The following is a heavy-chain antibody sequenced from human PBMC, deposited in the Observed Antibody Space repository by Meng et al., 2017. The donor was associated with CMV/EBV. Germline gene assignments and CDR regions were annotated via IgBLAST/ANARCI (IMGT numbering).Heavy chain of an antibody. Sequence: ASVKVSCKASRYTFIDHYIHWVRQAPGQGLEWTGWINPDSGGTNYARKFQGRVTMTRDTSISTAYMELSRLTPDDTAVYYCARYRVDIVATTPFDYWGQGTLVTVSS. V-gene: IGHV1-2*02. J-gene: IGHJ4*02. CDR1: RYTFIDHY. CDR3: ARYRVDIVATTPFDY. D-gene: IGHD5-12*01. CDR2: INPDSGGT.